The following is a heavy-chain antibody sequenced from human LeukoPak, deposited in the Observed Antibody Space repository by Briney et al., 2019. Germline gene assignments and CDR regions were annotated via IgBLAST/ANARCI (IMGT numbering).Heavy chain of an antibody. CDR3: ARQSYYDSSGYPSFDY. J-gene: IGHJ4*02. D-gene: IGHD3-22*01. V-gene: IGHV4-39*01. CDR2: IYYSGST. Sequence: ASETLSLTCTVSDGSISSSSYYWGWIRQPPGKGLEWIGSIYYSGSTYYNPSLKSRVSTSVDTSKNQFSLKLSSVTAADTAVYYCARQSYYDSSGYPSFDYWGQGTLVTVS. CDR1: DGSISSSSYY.